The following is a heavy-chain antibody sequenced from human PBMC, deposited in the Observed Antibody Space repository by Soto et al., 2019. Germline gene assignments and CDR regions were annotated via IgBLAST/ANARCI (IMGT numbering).Heavy chain of an antibody. Sequence: SETLSLTCTVSGGSISGYYWSWIRQPPGKGLEWIGYIYSSGSTDHNPSLKSRVTISVDTSKNQFSLKLTSVTAADTAVYYCARDGRYIIGYVAFDIWGQGTMVTVSS. CDR1: GGSISGYY. V-gene: IGHV4-59*01. D-gene: IGHD6-19*01. CDR2: IYSSGST. CDR3: ARDGRYIIGYVAFDI. J-gene: IGHJ3*02.